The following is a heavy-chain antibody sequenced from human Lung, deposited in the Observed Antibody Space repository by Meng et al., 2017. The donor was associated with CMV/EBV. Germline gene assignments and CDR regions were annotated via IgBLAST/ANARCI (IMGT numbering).Heavy chain of an antibody. D-gene: IGHD3-10*01. J-gene: IGHJ4*02. V-gene: IGHV3-21*01. CDR1: GFTFSSYS. CDR2: ISSSSSYI. Sequence: GESXKISCAASGFTFSSYSMNWVRQAPGKGLEWVSSISSSSSYIYYADSVKGRFTISRDNAKNSLYLQMNSLRAEDTAVYYCARDTLTMVRGVWVYWGQGTLVTAPQ. CDR3: ARDTLTMVRGVWVY.